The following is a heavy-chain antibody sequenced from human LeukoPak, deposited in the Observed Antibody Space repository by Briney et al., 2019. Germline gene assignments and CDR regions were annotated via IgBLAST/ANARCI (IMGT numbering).Heavy chain of an antibody. CDR2: TSSGVGNT. V-gene: IGHV3-23*01. Sequence: GGSRTLACATSGSTFSTYAMNWDRQAPGKGLEWVSGTSSGVGNTWYADSVKGRFTITRDNSKNTLYLQMNRLRAEDTAVYYCVGDASWGQG. D-gene: IGHD3-3*01. J-gene: IGHJ1*01. CDR1: GSTFSTYA. CDR3: VGDAS.